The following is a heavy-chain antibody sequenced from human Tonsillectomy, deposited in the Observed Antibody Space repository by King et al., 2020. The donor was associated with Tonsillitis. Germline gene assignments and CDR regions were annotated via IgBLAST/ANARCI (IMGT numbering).Heavy chain of an antibody. CDR1: GGSISSYY. Sequence: QLQESGPGLVKPSETLSLTFTVSGGSISSYYWRWIRQPPGKGLEWIGYIYYSGSTNYNHSLESRVTISVDTSKNQLSLKMTSVTAADTAVYYCAGDCRYYDSSGTSYYYYYMDVWGKGTTVTVSS. J-gene: IGHJ6*03. CDR2: IYYSGST. CDR3: AGDCRYYDSSGTSYYYYYMDV. V-gene: IGHV4-59*01. D-gene: IGHD3-22*01.